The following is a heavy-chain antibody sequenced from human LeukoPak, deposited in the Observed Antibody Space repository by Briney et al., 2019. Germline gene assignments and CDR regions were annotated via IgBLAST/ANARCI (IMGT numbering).Heavy chain of an antibody. J-gene: IGHJ3*02. V-gene: IGHV3-21*04. CDR2: ISSSSSYI. D-gene: IGHD7-27*01. CDR3: AKETRLTGAFDI. Sequence: GGSLRLSCAASGFTFSKYSMNWVRQAPGKGLEWVSFISSSSSYIYYADSVKGRFTISRDNSKNMLYLQMNSLRAEDTAVYYCAKETRLTGAFDIWGQGTMVTVSS. CDR1: GFTFSKYS.